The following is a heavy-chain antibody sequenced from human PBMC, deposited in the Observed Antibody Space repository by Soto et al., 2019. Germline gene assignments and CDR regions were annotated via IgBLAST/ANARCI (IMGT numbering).Heavy chain of an antibody. V-gene: IGHV4-4*02. J-gene: IGHJ4*02. D-gene: IGHD6-19*01. CDR1: GGSISTDNW. Sequence: QVQVQESGPGVVQPSGTLSLTCVVSGGSISTDNWWSWVRQPPGKGLEWIGEIYHSGRTNYSPSLKSRVSISADTSKNQLSLQMTSVTAADTAVYYCARDQDSGWGLDSWGQGILVTVSS. CDR3: ARDQDSGWGLDS. CDR2: IYHSGRT.